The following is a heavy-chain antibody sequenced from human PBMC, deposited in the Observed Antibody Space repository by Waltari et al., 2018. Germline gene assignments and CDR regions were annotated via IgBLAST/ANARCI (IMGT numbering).Heavy chain of an antibody. V-gene: IGHV4-61*02. J-gene: IGHJ4*02. CDR1: GGSISSGSYY. D-gene: IGHD2-21*01. Sequence: QVQLQESGPGLVKPSQTLSLTCTVSGGSISSGSYYWGWIRQPAGKGLEWIGRIYTSGSTNYNPSLKSRVTISVDTSKNQFSLKLSSVTAADTAVYYCARDVVDRFGGWTDYWGQGTLVTVSS. CDR3: ARDVVDRFGGWTDY. CDR2: IYTSGST.